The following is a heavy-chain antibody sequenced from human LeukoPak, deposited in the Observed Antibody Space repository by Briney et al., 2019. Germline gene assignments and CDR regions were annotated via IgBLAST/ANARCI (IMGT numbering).Heavy chain of an antibody. V-gene: IGHV1-69*05. CDR3: ARGDNSSAIYYYYMDV. Sequence: GASVKVSCKASGGTFSSYAISWVRQAPGQGLEWMGGIIPIFGTANYAQKFQGRVTITTDESTSTAYMELSSLRSEDTAVYYCARGDNSSAIYYYYMDVWGKGTTVTVSS. D-gene: IGHD6-25*01. CDR2: IIPIFGTA. J-gene: IGHJ6*03. CDR1: GGTFSSYA.